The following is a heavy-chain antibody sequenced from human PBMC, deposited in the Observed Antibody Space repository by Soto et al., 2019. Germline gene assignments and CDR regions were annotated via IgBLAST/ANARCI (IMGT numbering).Heavy chain of an antibody. Sequence: EVQLLESGGGLVQPGGSLRLSCAASGFSFSSYAISWVRQAPGKGLEWVSAITNTGGTTYYAGSVRGRFTISRDNSKNTLYLQMNSLRAGDTAIYYCAKYRSFFDYWGQGSLVTVSS. CDR1: GFSFSSYA. J-gene: IGHJ4*02. CDR2: ITNTGGTT. V-gene: IGHV3-23*01. CDR3: AKYRSFFDY. D-gene: IGHD3-16*02.